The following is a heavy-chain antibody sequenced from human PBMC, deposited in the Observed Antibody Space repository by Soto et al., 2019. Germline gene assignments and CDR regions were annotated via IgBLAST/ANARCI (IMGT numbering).Heavy chain of an antibody. CDR2: INPNSVGT. Sequence: ASVKVSCKASGYTFTGHYMHWVRQAPGQGLEWMGWINPNSVGTNYGQKFQGRVTMTRDASISTAYMELSRLRSDDTAVYYCAREPMVRAAHGFDIWGQGTMVTVSS. V-gene: IGHV1-2*02. CDR3: AREPMVRAAHGFDI. J-gene: IGHJ3*02. CDR1: GYTFTGHY. D-gene: IGHD3-10*01.